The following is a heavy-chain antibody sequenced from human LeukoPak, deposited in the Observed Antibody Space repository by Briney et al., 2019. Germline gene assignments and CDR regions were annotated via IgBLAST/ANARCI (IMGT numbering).Heavy chain of an antibody. CDR1: GYAFTGYY. D-gene: IGHD1-1*01. CDR2: INPNSGGT. CDR3: ARLPAGYNWNDVGY. Sequence: GASVKVSCKASGYAFTGYYMHWVRQAPGQGLEWMGWINPNSGGTNYAQKFQGRVTMTRDTSISTAYMELSRLRSGDTAVYYCARLPAGYNWNDVGYWGQGTLVTVSS. V-gene: IGHV1-2*02. J-gene: IGHJ4*02.